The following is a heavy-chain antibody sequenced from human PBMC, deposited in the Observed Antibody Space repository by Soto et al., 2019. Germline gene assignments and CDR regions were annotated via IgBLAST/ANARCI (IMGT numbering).Heavy chain of an antibody. V-gene: IGHV3-7*01. CDR1: TFIFSTYW. CDR3: VGDGNNRNDFDY. D-gene: IGHD1-1*01. J-gene: IGHJ4*02. Sequence: EVQLVESGGGLVQPGGSLRLSCAAPTFIFSTYWMTWVRQAPGKGLEWVANIKRDGSETHYADSVKGRFTISRDNAKNSLYLQMNSLRVEDTAVYYCVGDGNNRNDFDYWGQGTLVTVSS. CDR2: IKRDGSET.